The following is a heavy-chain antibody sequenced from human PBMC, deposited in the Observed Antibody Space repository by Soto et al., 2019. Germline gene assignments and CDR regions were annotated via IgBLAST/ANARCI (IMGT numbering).Heavy chain of an antibody. D-gene: IGHD3-22*01. Sequence: QVQLVPSGAEVKKPGASVKVSCKASGYTFTSYYMHWVRQAPGQGLEWMGIINPSGGSTSYAQKFQGRVTMTRDTSTSTVYMELSSLRSEDTAVYYCARRPHYYDSSGYYLDYWGQGTLVTVSS. J-gene: IGHJ4*02. CDR3: ARRPHYYDSSGYYLDY. CDR1: GYTFTSYY. V-gene: IGHV1-46*01. CDR2: INPSGGST.